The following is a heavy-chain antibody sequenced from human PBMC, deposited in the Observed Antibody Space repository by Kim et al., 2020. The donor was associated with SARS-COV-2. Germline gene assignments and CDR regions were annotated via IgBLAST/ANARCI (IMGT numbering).Heavy chain of an antibody. Sequence: GGSLRLSCAASGFTFSSYGMHWVRQAPGKGLEWVAVISYDGSNKYYADSVKGRFTISRDNSKNTLYLQMNSLRAEDTAVYYCAKATGSALVGWFDPWGQGTLVTVSS. J-gene: IGHJ5*02. D-gene: IGHD2-15*01. CDR3: AKATGSALVGWFDP. CDR2: ISYDGSNK. CDR1: GFTFSSYG. V-gene: IGHV3-30*18.